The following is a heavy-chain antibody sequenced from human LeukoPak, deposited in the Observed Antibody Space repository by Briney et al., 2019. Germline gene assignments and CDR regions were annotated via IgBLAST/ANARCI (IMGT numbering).Heavy chain of an antibody. CDR2: INHSGST. Sequence: SETLSLTCAVYGGSFSGYYWSWIRQPPGKGLEWIGEINHSGSTNYNPSLKSRVTISVDTSKNQFSLKLSSVTAADTAVYYCARGFRFGTPVYYGSGSSPFDYWGQGTLVTVSS. CDR3: ARGFRFGTPVYYGSGSSPFDY. V-gene: IGHV4-34*01. D-gene: IGHD3-10*01. J-gene: IGHJ4*02. CDR1: GGSFSGYY.